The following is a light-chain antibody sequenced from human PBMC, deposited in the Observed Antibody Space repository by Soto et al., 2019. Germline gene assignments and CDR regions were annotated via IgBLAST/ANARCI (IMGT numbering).Light chain of an antibody. V-gene: IGLV1-40*01. Sequence: QSVLTQPPSVSGAPGQRVTISCTGSSSNIGAGYDVHWYQQVPGTTPKLLIYGSTNRPSGVPDRFSGSKSGTSASLAITGRQAEDEADYYCQSYDSSLSGSVFGGGTKVTVL. CDR2: GST. CDR3: QSYDSSLSGSV. CDR1: SSNIGAGYD. J-gene: IGLJ3*02.